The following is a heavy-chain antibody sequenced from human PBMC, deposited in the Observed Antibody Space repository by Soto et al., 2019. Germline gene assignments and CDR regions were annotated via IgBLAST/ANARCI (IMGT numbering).Heavy chain of an antibody. V-gene: IGHV4-34*01. D-gene: IGHD3-9*01. CDR1: AGSFSGYY. CDR3: ARGSYYDILTGPLFDI. Sequence: PSGTLSLTSAVYAGSFSGYYWRRLRQPPGTGLKWIGEINHRGSTNYKPSLMSRVTISVDTSKNQFSLKLSSVTAAVSAVYYCARGSYYDILTGPLFDIWGQGTMVTVSS. CDR2: INHRGST. J-gene: IGHJ3*02.